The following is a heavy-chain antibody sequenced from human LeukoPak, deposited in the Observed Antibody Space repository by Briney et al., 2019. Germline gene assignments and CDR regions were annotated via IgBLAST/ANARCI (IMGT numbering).Heavy chain of an antibody. J-gene: IGHJ4*02. CDR1: GGTFSSYT. V-gene: IGHV1-69*13. Sequence: SVKVSCKASGGTFSSYTITWVRQAPGQGLEWMGGIVPIFATSRYAPKFQDRLTFTADASSNTAYMELSSLRSEDTAVYYCARDSLGIAAAGDDYWGQGTLVTVSS. CDR3: ARDSLGIAAAGDDY. CDR2: IVPIFATS. D-gene: IGHD6-13*01.